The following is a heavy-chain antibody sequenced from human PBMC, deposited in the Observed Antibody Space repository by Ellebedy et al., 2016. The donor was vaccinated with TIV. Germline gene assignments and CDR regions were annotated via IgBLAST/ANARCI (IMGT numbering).Heavy chain of an antibody. CDR3: ARDDGVSYFDL. V-gene: IGHV3-21*01. J-gene: IGHJ2*01. CDR1: GFTFSNYG. CDR2: ISTISTYI. D-gene: IGHD2-8*01. Sequence: PGGSLRLSCAASGFTFSNYGINWVRQAPGKGLEWVSSISTISTYIYYAGSVKGRFTISRDNANNSLYLQMNSLRAEDTAVYYCARDDGVSYFDLWGRGTLVTVSS.